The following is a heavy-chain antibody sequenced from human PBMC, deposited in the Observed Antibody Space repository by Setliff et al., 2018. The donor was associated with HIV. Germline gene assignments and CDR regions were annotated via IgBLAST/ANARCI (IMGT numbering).Heavy chain of an antibody. Sequence: SETLSLTCTVSGGSISSSSYYWGWIRQPPGKGLEWIGSIYYNGSTYYNPSLKSRVTISVDTSKNQFSLKLSSVTAADTAVYYCARDYYDYVWGQGTMVTVSS. CDR1: GGSISSSSYY. CDR2: IYYNGST. CDR3: ARDYYDYV. V-gene: IGHV4-39*07. D-gene: IGHD3-16*01. J-gene: IGHJ3*01.